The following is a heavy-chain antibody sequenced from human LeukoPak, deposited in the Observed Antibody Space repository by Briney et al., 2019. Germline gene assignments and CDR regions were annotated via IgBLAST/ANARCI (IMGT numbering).Heavy chain of an antibody. CDR1: GYTFTGNF. Sequence: ASVKVSCKASGYTFTGNFLHWVRQAPGQGLEWMGRINPNSGATQYRQKFQGRVTMTRDTSTSTAYLELSRVTSDDTALYYCARESVFYDSSGYYSGFDNWGQGTLVTVSS. CDR3: ARESVFYDSSGYYSGFDN. D-gene: IGHD3-22*01. J-gene: IGHJ4*02. CDR2: INPNSGAT. V-gene: IGHV1-2*06.